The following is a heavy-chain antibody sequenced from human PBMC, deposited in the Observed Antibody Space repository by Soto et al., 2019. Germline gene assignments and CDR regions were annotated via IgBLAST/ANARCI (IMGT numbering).Heavy chain of an antibody. CDR3: ARGLPYCSGGSCYSVFDP. Sequence: QVQLQESGPGLVKPSQTLSLTCTVSGGSISSGDYYWSWIRQPPGKGLEWIGYIYYSGSTYYNPSLKSRVTISVDTSKNQFSLKLSSVTAADTPVYYCARGLPYCSGGSCYSVFDPWGQGTLVTVSS. V-gene: IGHV4-30-4*01. D-gene: IGHD2-15*01. CDR2: IYYSGST. J-gene: IGHJ5*02. CDR1: GGSISSGDYY.